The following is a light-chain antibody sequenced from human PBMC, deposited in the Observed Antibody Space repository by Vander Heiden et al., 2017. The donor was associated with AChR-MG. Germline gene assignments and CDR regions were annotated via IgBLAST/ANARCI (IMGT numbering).Light chain of an antibody. V-gene: IGLV2-14*03. CDR1: SSDIGDFDS. J-gene: IGLJ2*01. Sequence: QSALTQPASVSGSPGQSITISCTGTSSDIGDFDSVSWFQQHPGTAPKIVIYDVRNRPSGISNRFSGSKSGNTASLTISGLQAEDEADYYCTPYTTRSVLFGGGTKLTVL. CDR2: DVR. CDR3: TPYTTRSVL.